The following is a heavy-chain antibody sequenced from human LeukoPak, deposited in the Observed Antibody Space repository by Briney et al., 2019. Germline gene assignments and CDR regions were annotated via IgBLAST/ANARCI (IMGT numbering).Heavy chain of an antibody. J-gene: IGHJ4*02. Sequence: ASVKVSCKASGYTFTGYYMHWVRQAPGQGLEWMGRINPNSGGTNYAQKFQGRVTMTRDTSISTAYMELSRLRSDDTAVYYCAREPRRIAAAGTVDYWGQGTLVTVSS. V-gene: IGHV1-2*06. CDR1: GYTFTGYY. D-gene: IGHD6-13*01. CDR3: AREPRRIAAAGTVDY. CDR2: INPNSGGT.